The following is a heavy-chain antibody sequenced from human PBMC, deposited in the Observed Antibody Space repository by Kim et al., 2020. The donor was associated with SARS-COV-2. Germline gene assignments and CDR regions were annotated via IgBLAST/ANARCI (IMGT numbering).Heavy chain of an antibody. J-gene: IGHJ5*02. V-gene: IGHV3-9*01. Sequence: ADSGKGRFTISRDHAKNSLYLQMNSLRAEDTALYYCAKDIHGDYPNGFDPWGQGTLVTVSS. D-gene: IGHD4-17*01. CDR3: AKDIHGDYPNGFDP.